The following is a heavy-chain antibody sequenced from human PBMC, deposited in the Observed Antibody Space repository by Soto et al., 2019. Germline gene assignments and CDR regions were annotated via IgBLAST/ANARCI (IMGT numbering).Heavy chain of an antibody. CDR3: ARGYYGSGSYYTPFYFDY. V-gene: IGHV4-31*03. CDR2: IYYSGST. J-gene: IGHJ4*02. CDR1: GGSISSGGYY. D-gene: IGHD3-10*01. Sequence: SETLSLTCTVSGGSISSGGYYWSWIRQHPGKGLEWIGYIYYSGSTYYNPSLKSRVTISVDTSKNQFSLKLSSVTAADTAVYYCARGYYGSGSYYTPFYFDYWGQGTLVTVSS.